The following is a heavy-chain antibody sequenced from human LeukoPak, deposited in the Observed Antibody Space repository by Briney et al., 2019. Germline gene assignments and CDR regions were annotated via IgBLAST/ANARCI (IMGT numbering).Heavy chain of an antibody. V-gene: IGHV3-20*04. CDR2: INWYGGGT. D-gene: IGHD3-22*01. J-gene: IGHJ4*02. CDR3: ARSRHSYDSTGFPHY. Sequence: PGGSLRLSCAASGFTFDDYGMSWVRQAPGKGLEWVSGINWYGGGTGYADSVKGRFTISRDNAKNSLYLQMNSLRAEDTALYYCARSRHSYDSTGFPHYWGQGTLVTVSS. CDR1: GFTFDDYG.